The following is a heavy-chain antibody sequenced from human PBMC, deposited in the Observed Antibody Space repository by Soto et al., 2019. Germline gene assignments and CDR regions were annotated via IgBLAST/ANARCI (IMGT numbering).Heavy chain of an antibody. Sequence: GGSLRLSCAASGFTFSGSEMHWVRQASGKGLEWVGRIRSKASSYAAAYSASVKGRFTISRDDSKNTAYLQMNSLKTEDTAVYYCTSHGGSGVSWGQGTLVTVSS. D-gene: IGHD2-15*01. CDR1: GFTFSGSE. V-gene: IGHV3-73*01. J-gene: IGHJ5*02. CDR3: TSHGGSGVS. CDR2: IRSKASSYAA.